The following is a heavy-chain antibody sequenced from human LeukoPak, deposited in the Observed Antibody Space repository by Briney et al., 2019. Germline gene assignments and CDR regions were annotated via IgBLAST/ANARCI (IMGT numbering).Heavy chain of an antibody. CDR3: ARDAHHYYDSSGYYWGHAFDI. CDR1: GGSISSYY. V-gene: IGHV4-59*01. Sequence: SETLSHTCTVSGGSISSYYWSWIRQPPGKGLEWIGYIYYSGSTNYNPSLKSRVTISVDTSKNQFSLKLSSVTAADTAVYYCARDAHHYYDSSGYYWGHAFDIWGQGTMVTVSS. J-gene: IGHJ3*02. CDR2: IYYSGST. D-gene: IGHD3-22*01.